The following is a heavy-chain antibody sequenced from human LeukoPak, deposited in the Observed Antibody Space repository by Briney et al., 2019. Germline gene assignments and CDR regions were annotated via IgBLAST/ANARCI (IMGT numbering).Heavy chain of an antibody. Sequence: MSGGSLRLSCAASGFTFSTYSMNWVRQAPGKGLEWVSSISSSSSYIYSADSVKGRFTIFRDNAKNSLYLQMNSLRAEDTAVYYCARAPYTSGWYRGDNDYWGQGTLVTVSS. J-gene: IGHJ4*02. CDR3: ARAPYTSGWYRGDNDY. V-gene: IGHV3-21*01. CDR2: ISSSSSYI. D-gene: IGHD6-19*01. CDR1: GFTFSTYS.